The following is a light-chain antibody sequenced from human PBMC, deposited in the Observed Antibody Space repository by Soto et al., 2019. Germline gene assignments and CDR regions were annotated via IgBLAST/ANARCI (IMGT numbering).Light chain of an antibody. J-gene: IGKJ1*01. CDR1: QSVSSSY. CDR2: GAS. Sequence: EIVLTQSPGTLSLSPGERATLSCRASQSVSSSYVAWYQQKPGQAPRLLIYGASTSATGIPDRFSGSGSGTDFTLTISRLEPEDFAVYYCQQYGSSPPWTFGQGTKVEIK. V-gene: IGKV3-20*01. CDR3: QQYGSSPPWT.